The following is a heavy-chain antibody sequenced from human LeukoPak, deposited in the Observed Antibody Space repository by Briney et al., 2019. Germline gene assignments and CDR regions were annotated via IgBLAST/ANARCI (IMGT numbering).Heavy chain of an antibody. CDR3: ARVQQLATLNYYYYMDV. CDR2: IIPIFGTA. J-gene: IGHJ6*03. CDR1: GGTFSSYA. Sequence: GASVKVSCKASGGTFSSYAISWVRQAPGQGLEWMGGIIPIFGTANYAQKFQGRVTITADKSTSTAYMELSSLRSEDTAVYYCARVQQLATLNYYYYMDVWGKGTTVTVSS. V-gene: IGHV1-69*06. D-gene: IGHD6-13*01.